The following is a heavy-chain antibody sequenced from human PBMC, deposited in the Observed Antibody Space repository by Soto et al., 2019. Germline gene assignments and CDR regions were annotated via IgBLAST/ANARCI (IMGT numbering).Heavy chain of an antibody. CDR2: ISGSGGST. J-gene: IGHJ4*02. CDR1: GFTFSTYA. Sequence: EVQLLESGGVLVQPGGSLRLSCAASGFTFSTYAMSWVRQAPGKGLEWASAISGSGGSTYYADSVKGRFTISRDNSKNTLYVQMNSLRAEDTAVYYCARNPYSSGWFGPFDYWGQGTLVTVSS. D-gene: IGHD6-19*01. V-gene: IGHV3-23*01. CDR3: ARNPYSSGWFGPFDY.